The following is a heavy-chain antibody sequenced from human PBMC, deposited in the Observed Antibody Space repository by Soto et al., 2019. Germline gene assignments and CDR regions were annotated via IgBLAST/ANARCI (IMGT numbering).Heavy chain of an antibody. D-gene: IGHD2-2*01. J-gene: IGHJ3*01. V-gene: IGHV3-23*01. CDR2: ISGDSTTT. CDR1: GFTFSRVA. CDR3: AKDGRVPATMPGRREDAFDA. Sequence: EVQLLESGGDLVQPGGSLRLSCVASGFTFSRVAMSWVRQAPGKGLEWVSDISGDSTTTYYAGSVKGRFTVSRDNSRNTLFLQMNSLRVDDTALYFCAKDGRVPATMPGRREDAFDAWGQGTMVTVSS.